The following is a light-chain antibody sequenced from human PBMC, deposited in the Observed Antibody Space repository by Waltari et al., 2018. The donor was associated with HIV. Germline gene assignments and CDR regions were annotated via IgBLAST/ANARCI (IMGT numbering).Light chain of an antibody. CDR3: NSYTTSSTLHVV. J-gene: IGLJ2*01. V-gene: IGLV2-14*03. CDR1: SRDVGGYNY. Sequence: QSALTQPASVSGSPGQSITISCTGTSRDVGGYNYVSWYQHHPGKAPKLMIYDVSNRTSGVSNRCSGSKSGNTASLTISGLQAEDEADYYCNSYTTSSTLHVVFGGGTKLTVL. CDR2: DVS.